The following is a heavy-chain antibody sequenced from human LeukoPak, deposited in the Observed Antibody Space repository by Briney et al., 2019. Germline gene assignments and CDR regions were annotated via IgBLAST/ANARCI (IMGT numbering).Heavy chain of an antibody. D-gene: IGHD5-24*01. V-gene: IGHV3-53*01. CDR1: GFTVSGNY. Sequence: GGSLRLSCAASGFTVSGNYMNWVRQAPGKGLGWVSIIYPNGYTYYADSVKGRFTISRDNSKNTLYLQMNSLRAEDTALYFCARDNSPSDGYILFDDWGQGTLVTVSS. CDR3: ARDNSPSDGYILFDD. J-gene: IGHJ5*02. CDR2: IYPNGYT.